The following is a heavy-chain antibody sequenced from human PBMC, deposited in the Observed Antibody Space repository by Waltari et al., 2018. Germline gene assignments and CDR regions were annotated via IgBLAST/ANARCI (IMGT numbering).Heavy chain of an antibody. J-gene: IGHJ5*02. CDR3: ARLSYHIVTGYGWFDP. CDR1: GGSISSESYS. CDR2: ISYSGST. V-gene: IGHV4-39*01. Sequence: QLQLQESGPGLVKPSETLSLTCTVSGGSISSESYSWGWLRQPPGKGLEWVGIISYSGSTYYNPSLKSRVTISVDTSKNQFSLKLSSVTAADTAVYYCARLSYHIVTGYGWFDPWGLGTLVTVSS. D-gene: IGHD3-9*01.